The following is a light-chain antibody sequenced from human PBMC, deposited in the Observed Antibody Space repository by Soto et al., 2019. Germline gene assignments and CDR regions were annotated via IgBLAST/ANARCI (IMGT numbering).Light chain of an antibody. CDR1: SSNIGAGYD. V-gene: IGLV1-40*01. CDR2: GNS. J-gene: IGLJ1*01. Sequence: VLTQPPSVSGAPGQRVTISCTGSSSNIGAGYDVHWYQQLPGTAPKLLIYGNSNRPSGVPDRFSGSKSGTSASLAITGLQAEDEADYYCQSYDRSLSGSYVFGTGTKVTVL. CDR3: QSYDRSLSGSYV.